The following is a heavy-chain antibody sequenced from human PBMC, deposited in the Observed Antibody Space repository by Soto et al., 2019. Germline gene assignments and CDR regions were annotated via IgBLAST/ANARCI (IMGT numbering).Heavy chain of an antibody. D-gene: IGHD3-22*01. CDR2: INHSGST. CDR3: ARLPYDSSGYYYGFDY. CDR1: GGSFSGYY. J-gene: IGHJ4*03. V-gene: IGHV4-34*01. Sequence: SETLSLTCAVYGGSFSGYYWSWIRQPPGKGLEWIGEINHSGSTNYNPSLKSRVTISVDTSKNQFSLKLSSVTAADTAVYYCARLPYDSSGYYYGFDYWGQGTTVTVSS.